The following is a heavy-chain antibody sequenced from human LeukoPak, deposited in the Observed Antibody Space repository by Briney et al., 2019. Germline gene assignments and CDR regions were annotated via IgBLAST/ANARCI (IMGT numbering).Heavy chain of an antibody. CDR2: ISSSSSTI. D-gene: IGHD3-22*01. Sequence: GGSLRLSCAASGFIFSSYSMNWVRQAPGKGLEWVSYISSSSSTIYYADSVKGRFTISRGNAKNSLYLQMNSLGAEDTAVYYCARVLHKRNYDSSGFYVYWGQGTLVTVSS. J-gene: IGHJ4*02. V-gene: IGHV3-48*01. CDR3: ARVLHKRNYDSSGFYVY. CDR1: GFIFSSYS.